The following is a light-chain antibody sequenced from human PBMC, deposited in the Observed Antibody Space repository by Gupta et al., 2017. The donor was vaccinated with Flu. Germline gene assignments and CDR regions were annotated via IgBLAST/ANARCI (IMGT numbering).Light chain of an antibody. CDR2: DAS. Sequence: GTLSWSPGERATLSCRASQSVSSSYLAWFQQKPGQAPRLLIYDASTRATGIPDRFSGSGSGTDFTLIISRLEPEDFAVYYCQQYVTSPFTFGGGTKVEIK. V-gene: IGKV3-20*01. CDR1: QSVSSSY. J-gene: IGKJ4*01. CDR3: QQYVTSPFT.